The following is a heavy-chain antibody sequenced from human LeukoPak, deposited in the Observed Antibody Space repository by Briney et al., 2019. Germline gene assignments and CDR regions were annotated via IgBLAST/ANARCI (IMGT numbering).Heavy chain of an antibody. J-gene: IGHJ6*02. V-gene: IGHV1-46*01. Sequence: ASVKVSCKASGYTFTRYYMHWVRQAPGQGLEWMGIINPSGGSARYAQKFQGRATMTRDTSTSTVYMELSSLRSEDTAVYYCAREVGASSAAYYYYGMDVWGQGTTVTVSS. CDR3: AREVGASSAAYYYYGMDV. CDR1: GYTFTRYY. CDR2: INPSGGSA. D-gene: IGHD6-6*01.